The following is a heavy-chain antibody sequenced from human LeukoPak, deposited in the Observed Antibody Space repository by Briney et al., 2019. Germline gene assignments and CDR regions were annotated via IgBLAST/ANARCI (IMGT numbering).Heavy chain of an antibody. Sequence: GGSLRLSCAASGFTFSSYGMSWVRQAPGKGLEWVSAISGSGGSTYYADSVKGRFTISRDNSKNTLYLQMNSLRAEDTAVYYCAKPGDYCSGGSCYFADFDYWGQGTLVTVSS. J-gene: IGHJ4*02. CDR1: GFTFSSYG. CDR2: ISGSGGST. D-gene: IGHD2-15*01. V-gene: IGHV3-23*01. CDR3: AKPGDYCSGGSCYFADFDY.